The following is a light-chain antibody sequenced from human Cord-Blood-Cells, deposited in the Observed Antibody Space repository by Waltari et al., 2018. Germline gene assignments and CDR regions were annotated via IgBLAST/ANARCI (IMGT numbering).Light chain of an antibody. J-gene: IGLJ3*02. CDR1: NIGSKR. CDR3: QVWDSSSDLWV. V-gene: IGLV3-21*04. Sequence: SYVLTPPPSVSVAPGKTARITRGGNNIGSKRVTWYQQKPGQAPVLVIYYDSDRPSGIPERFSGSNSGNTATLTISSVEAGDEADYYCQVWDSSSDLWVFGGGTKLTVL. CDR2: YDS.